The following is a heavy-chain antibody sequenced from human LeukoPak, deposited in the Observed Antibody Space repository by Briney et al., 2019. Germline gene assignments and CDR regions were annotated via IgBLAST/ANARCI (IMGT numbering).Heavy chain of an antibody. J-gene: IGHJ5*02. CDR1: GGALSSYA. D-gene: IGHD2-15*01. V-gene: IGHV1-69*04. Sequence: ASVKVSCKASGGALSSYAISWVRQAPGQGLEWKGRIIPILAIANYAQKFQGRVTITADKSTSTAYMELSSLRSEDTAVYYCARDVDIVVVVAASQKGHNWFDPWGQGTLVTVSS. CDR2: IIPILAIA. CDR3: ARDVDIVVVVAASQKGHNWFDP.